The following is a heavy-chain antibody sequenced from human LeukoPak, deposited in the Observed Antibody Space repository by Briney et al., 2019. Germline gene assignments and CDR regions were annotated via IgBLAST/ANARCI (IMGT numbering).Heavy chain of an antibody. CDR1: GGTFSSYA. Sequence: GSSVKVSCKASGGTFSSYAISWVRQAPGQGLEWMVGIIPIFGTANYAQKFQGRVTMTRNTSISTAYMELSSLRSEDTAVYYCARGPRKATRGLSWLDPWGQGTLVTVSP. J-gene: IGHJ5*02. CDR2: IIPIFGTA. V-gene: IGHV1-69*05. CDR3: ARGPRKATRGLSWLDP. D-gene: IGHD1-26*01.